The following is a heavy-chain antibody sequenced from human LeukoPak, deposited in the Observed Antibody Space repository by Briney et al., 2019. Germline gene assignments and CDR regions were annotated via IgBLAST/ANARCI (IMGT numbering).Heavy chain of an antibody. Sequence: GRSLRLSCAASGFTFDDYAMHWVRQAPGKGLEWVSGISWNSGSIGYADSVKGRFTISRDNAKNSLYLQMNSLRAEDTAVYYCARDQSGDTFDYWGQGTLVTVSS. J-gene: IGHJ4*02. V-gene: IGHV3-9*01. CDR1: GFTFDDYA. D-gene: IGHD3-10*01. CDR3: ARDQSGDTFDY. CDR2: ISWNSGSI.